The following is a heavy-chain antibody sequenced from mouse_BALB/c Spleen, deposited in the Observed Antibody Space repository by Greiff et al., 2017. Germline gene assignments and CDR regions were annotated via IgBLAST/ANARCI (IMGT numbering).Heavy chain of an antibody. Sequence: VQLQQSAAELARPGASVKMSCKASGYTFTSYTMHWVKQRPGQGLEWIGYINPSSGYTEYNQKFKDKTTLTADKSSSTAYMQLSSLTSEDSAVYYCARYYYGPMDYWGQGTSVTVSS. D-gene: IGHD1-1*01. CDR3: ARYYYGPMDY. J-gene: IGHJ4*01. V-gene: IGHV1-4*02. CDR1: GYTFTSYT. CDR2: INPSSGYT.